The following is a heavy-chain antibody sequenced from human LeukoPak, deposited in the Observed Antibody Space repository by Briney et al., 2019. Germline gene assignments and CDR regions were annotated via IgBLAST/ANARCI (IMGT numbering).Heavy chain of an antibody. J-gene: IGHJ4*02. CDR1: GGSISSYY. CDR2: IYYSGST. CDR3: AREAVSGSYYYFDY. V-gene: IGHV4-59*01. D-gene: IGHD1-26*01. Sequence: KPSETLSLTCTVSGGSISSYYWSWIRQPXXXXXXXXGYIYYSGSTNYNPSLKSRVTISVDTSKNQFSLKLSSVTAADTAVYYCAREAVSGSYYYFDYWGQGTLVTVSS.